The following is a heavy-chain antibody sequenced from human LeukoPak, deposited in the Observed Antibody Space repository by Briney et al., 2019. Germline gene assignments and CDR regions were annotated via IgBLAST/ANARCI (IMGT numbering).Heavy chain of an antibody. CDR1: GGSISSGGYY. CDR3: ARFLTAGRRSTDWFDP. CDR2: IYYSGST. D-gene: IGHD1-26*01. V-gene: IGHV4-31*03. J-gene: IGHJ5*02. Sequence: SETPSLTCTVSGGSISSGGYYWSWIRQHPGKGLEWIGYIYYSGSTYYNPSLKSRVTISVDTSKNQFSLKLSSVTAADTAVYSCARFLTAGRRSTDWFDPWGQGTLVTVSS.